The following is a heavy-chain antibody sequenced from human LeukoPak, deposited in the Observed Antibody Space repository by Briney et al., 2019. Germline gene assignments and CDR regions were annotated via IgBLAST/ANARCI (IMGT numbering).Heavy chain of an antibody. D-gene: IGHD3-3*01. J-gene: IGHJ6*03. CDR3: ARGVPTYYDFWSGYYEGVYYYYYMDV. V-gene: IGHV4-59*01. CDR1: GGSISSYY. CDR2: IYYSGST. Sequence: PSETLSLTCTVSGGSISSYYWSWIRQPPGKGLEWIGYIYYSGSTNYNPSLKSRVTISVDTSKNQFSLKLSSVTAAGTAVYYCARGVPTYYDFWSGYYEGVYYYYYMDVWGKGTTVTVSS.